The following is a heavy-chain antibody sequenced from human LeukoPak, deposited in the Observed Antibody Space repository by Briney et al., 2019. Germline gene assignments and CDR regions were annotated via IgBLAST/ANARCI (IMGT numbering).Heavy chain of an antibody. J-gene: IGHJ4*02. V-gene: IGHV3-21*01. D-gene: IGHD5-12*01. CDR2: ISSSSYI. Sequence: GGSLRLSCAASGFTFSTYSMSWVRQTPGKGLEWVSSISSSSYIYYADSVKGRFTISRDNAKNSLYLQMNSLRAEDTAVYYCARDAWALIVAPRTYYFDYWGQGTLVTVSS. CDR1: GFTFSTYS. CDR3: ARDAWALIVAPRTYYFDY.